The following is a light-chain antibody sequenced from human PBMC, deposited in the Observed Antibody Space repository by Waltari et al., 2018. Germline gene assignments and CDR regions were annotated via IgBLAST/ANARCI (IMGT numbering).Light chain of an antibody. Sequence: QSALTQPASVSGSPGQSITISSTGNKHDVGAYKFVSWSQRHPGNAPKLIITDVRNRPSGVSNRFSGSKSGNTASLTISGLQAEDEAEYYCTAYTISSTLVFGGGTQLNVL. J-gene: IGLJ3*02. V-gene: IGLV2-14*03. CDR3: TAYTISSTLV. CDR2: DVR. CDR1: KHDVGAYKF.